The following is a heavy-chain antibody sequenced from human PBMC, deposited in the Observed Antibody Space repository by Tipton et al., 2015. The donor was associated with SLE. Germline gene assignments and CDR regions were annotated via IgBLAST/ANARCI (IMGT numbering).Heavy chain of an antibody. J-gene: IGHJ6*02. CDR1: GFPFDDYS. V-gene: IGHV3-43*01. D-gene: IGHD3-16*01. Sequence: SLRLSCAASGFPFDDYSMHWVRQVPGKGLEWVSVISWVGGSTYYADSVKGRFTISRDNSKNSLYLQMNSLKSEDTALYYCAKGSFAPGGYYYYGLDVWGQGTTVTVSS. CDR3: AKGSFAPGGYYYYGLDV. CDR2: ISWVGGST.